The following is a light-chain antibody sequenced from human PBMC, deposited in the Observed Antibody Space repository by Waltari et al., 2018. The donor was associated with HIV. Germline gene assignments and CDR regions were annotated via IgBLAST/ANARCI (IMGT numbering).Light chain of an antibody. CDR2: HNS. CDR3: QAWDANRVI. Sequence: TQSPSVSVSSGQTASITCSGEKLADKFPCWYQKKPGQPPILLVSHNSRRPSGVPERFSASKSANTATLTIRGAQPLDESEYFCQAWDANRVIFGGGTTLTVL. CDR1: KLADKF. J-gene: IGLJ2*01. V-gene: IGLV3-1*01.